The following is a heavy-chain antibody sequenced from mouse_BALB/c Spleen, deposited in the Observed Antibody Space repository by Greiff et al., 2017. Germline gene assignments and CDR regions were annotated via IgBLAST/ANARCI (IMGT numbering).Heavy chain of an antibody. V-gene: IGHV2-9*02. J-gene: IGHJ2*01. CDR1: GFSLTSYG. CDR3: ARKGSGNYGYFDY. D-gene: IGHD2-1*01. Sequence: VKLVESGPGLVAPSQSLSITCTVSGFSLTSYGVHWVRQPPGKGLEWLGVIWAGGSTNYNSALMSRLSISKDNSKSQVFLKMNSLQTDDTAMYYCARKGSGNYGYFDYWGQGTTLTVSS. CDR2: IWAGGST.